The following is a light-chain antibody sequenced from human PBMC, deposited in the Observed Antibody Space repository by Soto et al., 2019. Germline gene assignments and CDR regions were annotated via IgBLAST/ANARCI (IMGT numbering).Light chain of an antibody. CDR3: QQDNNWPRT. J-gene: IGKJ1*01. CDR2: GAS. Sequence: EIVMTQSPATLSVSPGERATLSCRASQSVSSNLAWYQQKPGQAPRRLIYGASTRATGIPARFSGSGSGTEFTLTISSLQSEDFAVYYCQQDNNWPRTFGQGTKVDI. V-gene: IGKV3-15*01. CDR1: QSVSSN.